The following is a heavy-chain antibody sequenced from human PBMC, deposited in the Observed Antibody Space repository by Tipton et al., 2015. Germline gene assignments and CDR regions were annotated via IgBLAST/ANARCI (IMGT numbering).Heavy chain of an antibody. V-gene: IGHV4-4*07. Sequence: TLSLTCTLSGGFINPYYWSWIRQPAGKRLEWIGRIYASGTTNYNPSLMSRVTMAVDMSRNQFSLKLTSVTAADTAIYYCARDSGYTYGRTHYLDYWGRGALVPVSS. D-gene: IGHD5-18*01. J-gene: IGHJ4*02. CDR2: IYASGTT. CDR1: GGFINPYY. CDR3: ARDSGYTYGRTHYLDY.